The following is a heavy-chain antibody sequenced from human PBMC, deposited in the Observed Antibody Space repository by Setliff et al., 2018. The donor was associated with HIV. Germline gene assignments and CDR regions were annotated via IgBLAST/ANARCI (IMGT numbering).Heavy chain of an antibody. D-gene: IGHD6-13*01. CDR2: IYNTGST. J-gene: IGHJ6*03. V-gene: IGHV4-59*01. CDR3: ARVPTRATADYYYYYMDV. Sequence: SETLSLTCTVSGGSISIYYWSWIRQPPGKGLEWIGYIYNTGSTNYNPSLKSRVTISIDTSKNQFSLKLSSVTAADTAVYYCARVPTRATADYYYYYMDVWGKGATVTVSS. CDR1: GGSISIYY.